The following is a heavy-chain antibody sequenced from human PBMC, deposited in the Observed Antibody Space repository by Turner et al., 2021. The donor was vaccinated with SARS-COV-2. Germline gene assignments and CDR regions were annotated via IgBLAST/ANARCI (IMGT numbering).Heavy chain of an antibody. V-gene: IGHV4-39*02. Sequence: QLQLQESGPGLVKPSETLSLTCTVSGGSISSSSYYWGWIRQPPGKGLEWIGSIFYTGSTYYNPSLKSRVTISVDTSKNQFSLKLSSVTAADTAVYYRARELRFNWLDSWGQGTLVTVSS. J-gene: IGHJ5*01. CDR1: GGSISSSSYY. CDR2: IFYTGST. CDR3: ARELRFNWLDS. D-gene: IGHD3-3*01.